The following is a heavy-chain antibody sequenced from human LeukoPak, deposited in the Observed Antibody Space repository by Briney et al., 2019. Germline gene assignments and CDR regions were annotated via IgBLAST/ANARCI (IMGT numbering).Heavy chain of an antibody. CDR1: GFTFSSYW. CDR3: AGGGGGHYYDSSGLIDY. Sequence: PGGSLRLSCAASGFTFSSYWMSWVRQAPGKGLEWVANIKQDGSEKYYVDSVKGRFTISRDNAKNSLYLQMNSLRAQDTAVYYGAGGGGGHYYDSSGLIDYWGQGTLVTVSS. CDR2: IKQDGSEK. J-gene: IGHJ4*02. V-gene: IGHV3-7*04. D-gene: IGHD3-22*01.